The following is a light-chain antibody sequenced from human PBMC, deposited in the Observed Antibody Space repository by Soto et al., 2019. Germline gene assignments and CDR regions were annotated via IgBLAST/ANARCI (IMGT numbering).Light chain of an antibody. CDR2: GAS. CDR3: QQLSTYPST. V-gene: IGKV3D-15*01. Sequence: EIVMTQSPATLSVSPGDGATLSCRASQSVDSNLAWYQQKPGQTPRLLIYGASTRPTGIPARFSGSGSGTEFTLTISSLQAEDFATYYCQQLSTYPSTFGGGTKVDIK. J-gene: IGKJ4*01. CDR1: QSVDSN.